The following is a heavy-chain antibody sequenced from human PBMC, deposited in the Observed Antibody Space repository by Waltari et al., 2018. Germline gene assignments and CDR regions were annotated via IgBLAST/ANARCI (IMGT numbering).Heavy chain of an antibody. Sequence: QVQLVESGGGVVQPGRSLRLSCAASGFTFSSYAMHWVRQAPGKGLEWVAVISYDGSNKYYADSVKGRFTISRDNSKNTLYLQMNSLRAEDTAVYYCARLNSSSYSLDYWGQGTLV. CDR2: ISYDGSNK. CDR3: ARLNSSSYSLDY. D-gene: IGHD6-13*01. V-gene: IGHV3-30-3*01. CDR1: GFTFSSYA. J-gene: IGHJ4*02.